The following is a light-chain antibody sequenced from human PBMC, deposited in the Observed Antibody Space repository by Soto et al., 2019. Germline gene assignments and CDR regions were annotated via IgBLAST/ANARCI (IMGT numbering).Light chain of an antibody. CDR1: SSDVGGYNY. V-gene: IGLV2-8*01. Sequence: QSALTQPPSASGSPGQSVAISCSGTSSDVGGYNYVSWYQQHPGKAPKLMIYDVNKRPSVVPDRFSGSKSVNTASLTVSGLQAEDEANYYCISYAGSNKPAFGGGTKLTVL. CDR2: DVN. CDR3: ISYAGSNKPA. J-gene: IGLJ2*01.